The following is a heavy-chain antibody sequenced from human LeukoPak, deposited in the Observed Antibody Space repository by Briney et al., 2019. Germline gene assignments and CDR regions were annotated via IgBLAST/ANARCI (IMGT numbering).Heavy chain of an antibody. V-gene: IGHV4-30-4*08. Sequence: SETLSLTCTVSGGSISSGDYYWSWIRQPPGKGLEWIGYIYYSGSTYYNPSLKSRVTISADKSKNQFCLKLSAVNAADTAVYYCARIVGATIDYWGQGHLVTVSS. CDR1: GGSISSGDYY. J-gene: IGHJ4*02. CDR3: ARIVGATIDY. CDR2: IYYSGST. D-gene: IGHD1-26*01.